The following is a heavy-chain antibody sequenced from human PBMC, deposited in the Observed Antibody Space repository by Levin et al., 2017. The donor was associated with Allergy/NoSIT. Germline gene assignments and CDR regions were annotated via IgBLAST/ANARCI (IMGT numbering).Heavy chain of an antibody. V-gene: IGHV4-59*01. D-gene: IGHD2-8*02. CDR2: ISYSWST. J-gene: IGHJ6*02. CDR3: ATVPVYGMDV. Sequence: SQTLSLTCTISGAFISNYYWSWIRQPPGKGLVWIGFISYSWSTTYNPSLASRTLISIDLSKNHFSLRLRSVTAADTAVYYCATVPVYGMDVWGQGSTVTVS. CDR1: GAFISNYY.